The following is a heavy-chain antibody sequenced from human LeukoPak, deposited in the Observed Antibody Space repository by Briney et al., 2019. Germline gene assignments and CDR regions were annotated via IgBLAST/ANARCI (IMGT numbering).Heavy chain of an antibody. D-gene: IGHD3-16*01. CDR1: GYTFTGYY. V-gene: IGHV1-2*02. J-gene: IGHJ4*02. CDR2: ISPSSGGT. CDR3: ARPYLRRRLYFDY. Sequence: ASVKVSCKASGYTFTGYYMHWVRQAPGQGLEWMGWISPSSGGTNYAQKFQGRVTMTRDTSISTAYMELSRLRSDDTAVYYCARPYLRRRLYFDYWGQGTLVTVSS.